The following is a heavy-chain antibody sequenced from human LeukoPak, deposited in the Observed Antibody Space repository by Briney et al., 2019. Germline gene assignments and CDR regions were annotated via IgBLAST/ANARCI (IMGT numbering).Heavy chain of an antibody. V-gene: IGHV3-23*01. Sequence: PGGSLRLSCAASGFTFSSYAMSWVRQAPGKGLEWVSAISGSGGSTYYADSVKGRFTISRDNSKNTLYLHMNSLRAEDTAVYYCAKDPFITIFGVVPYYFDYWGQGTLVTVSS. CDR1: GFTFSSYA. D-gene: IGHD3-3*01. J-gene: IGHJ4*02. CDR3: AKDPFITIFGVVPYYFDY. CDR2: ISGSGGST.